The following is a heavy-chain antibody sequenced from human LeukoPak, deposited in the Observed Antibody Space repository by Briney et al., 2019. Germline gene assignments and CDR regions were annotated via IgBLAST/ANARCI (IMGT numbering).Heavy chain of an antibody. Sequence: GGSLRLSCVASGFTFSSYAMHWVRQAPGKGLEWVAVISYDGSNKYYADSVKGRFTISRDNSKNTLYLQMNSLSVEDTAVYYCARVGYYASGPFSYFDYWGQGTLVTVSS. V-gene: IGHV3-30-3*01. CDR3: ARVGYYASGPFSYFDY. D-gene: IGHD3-10*01. CDR1: GFTFSSYA. J-gene: IGHJ4*02. CDR2: ISYDGSNK.